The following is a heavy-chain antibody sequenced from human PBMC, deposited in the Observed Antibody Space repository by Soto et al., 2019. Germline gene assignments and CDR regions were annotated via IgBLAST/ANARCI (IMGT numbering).Heavy chain of an antibody. J-gene: IGHJ5*02. Sequence: EVQLLESGGGLVQPGGSLRLSCVASGFTFSNYAMSWVRQAPGKGLKWVSAITSSGETTYYADSVKGRFTISRDNSKNKPYLQMNSLGGEGTAVYYCAKRGAVVIGTPWFDPWGQGTLVTVSS. CDR1: GFTFSNYA. D-gene: IGHD2-21*01. V-gene: IGHV3-23*01. CDR2: ITSSGETT. CDR3: AKRGAVVIGTPWFDP.